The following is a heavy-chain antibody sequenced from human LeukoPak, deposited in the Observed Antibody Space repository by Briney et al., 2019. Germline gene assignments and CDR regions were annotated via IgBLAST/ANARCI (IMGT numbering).Heavy chain of an antibody. Sequence: GEALKISRKASGYTLDNYWISWVRLMPGKGLEWMGIIYPGDSNARYNPSFQGHVTMSVDRSIDTAYLQWSSPQASDTATYYCATQCAQFYDFWGQGTLVTVSS. D-gene: IGHD2/OR15-2a*01. CDR1: GYTLDNYW. J-gene: IGHJ4*02. CDR2: IYPGDSNA. V-gene: IGHV5-51*01. CDR3: ATQCAQFYDF.